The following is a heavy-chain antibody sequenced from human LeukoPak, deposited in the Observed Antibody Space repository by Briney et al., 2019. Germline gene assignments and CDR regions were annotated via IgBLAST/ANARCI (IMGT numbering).Heavy chain of an antibody. Sequence: GRSLKLSCAASGFTFSGSAMHWVRQASGKGLEWVGLIRSKANSYATAYAASVKGRFTISRDDSKNTAYLQMNSLKSEDTAVYYCARSSYDSSGSTLDYWGQGTLVTVSS. CDR3: ARSSYDSSGSTLDY. CDR1: GFTFSGSA. CDR2: IRSKANSYAT. V-gene: IGHV3-73*01. D-gene: IGHD3-22*01. J-gene: IGHJ4*02.